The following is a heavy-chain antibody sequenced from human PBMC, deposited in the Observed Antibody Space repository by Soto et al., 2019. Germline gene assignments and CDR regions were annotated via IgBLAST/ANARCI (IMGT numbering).Heavy chain of an antibody. Sequence: QVQLVESGGGVVQPGRSLRLSCAASGFTFSSYGMHWVRQAPGKGLEWVAVIWSDGSIKYYADSVKGRFTISRDNSKNTLFLQMNSLRPEDTAMYYCARRGSGTYSFEYWGQGTLFTVSS. CDR2: IWSDGSIK. V-gene: IGHV3-33*01. D-gene: IGHD1-26*01. CDR3: ARRGSGTYSFEY. J-gene: IGHJ4*02. CDR1: GFTFSSYG.